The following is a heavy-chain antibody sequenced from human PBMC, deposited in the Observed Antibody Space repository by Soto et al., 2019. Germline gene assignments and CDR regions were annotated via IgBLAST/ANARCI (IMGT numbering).Heavy chain of an antibody. J-gene: IGHJ4*02. V-gene: IGHV4-4*02. CDR2: IYHSGST. CDR1: GGSISSSNW. CDR3: ARVDVVVPAAAYFDY. Sequence: QVQLQESGPGLVKPSGTLSLTCAVSGGSISSSNWWSWVRQPPGKGLEWIGEIYHSGSTNYNPSLQSRVTISVDKSKNQFSLKLSSVTAADTAVYYCARVDVVVPAAAYFDYWGQGTLVTVSS. D-gene: IGHD2-2*01.